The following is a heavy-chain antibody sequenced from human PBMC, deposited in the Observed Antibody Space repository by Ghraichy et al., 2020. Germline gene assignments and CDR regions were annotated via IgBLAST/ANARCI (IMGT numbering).Heavy chain of an antibody. CDR2: IYSGGDT. J-gene: IGHJ4*02. D-gene: IGHD4-17*01. Sequence: GGSLRLSCAVSGFTVRNNYMSWVRQAPGKGLEWVSLIYSGGDTYYTESVKGRFTISRDSSKNTLYLQMNSLRAEDTAVYYCARDCCGDVDYWGQGTLVTVSS. V-gene: IGHV3-66*01. CDR1: GFTVRNNY. CDR3: ARDCCGDVDY.